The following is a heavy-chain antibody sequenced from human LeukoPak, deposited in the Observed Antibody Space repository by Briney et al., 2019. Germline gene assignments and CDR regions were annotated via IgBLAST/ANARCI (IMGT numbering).Heavy chain of an antibody. CDR2: ISWNSGSI. CDR1: GFTFDDYA. D-gene: IGHD5-18*01. V-gene: IGHV3-9*01. J-gene: IGHJ3*02. CDR3: AKAWYSYAYSDAFDI. Sequence: PGGSLRLSCAASGFTFDDYAMHWVRQAPGKGLEWVSGISWNSGSIGYADSVKGRFTISRDNAKNSLYLQMNSLRAEDTALYYCAKAWYSYAYSDAFDIWGQGTMVTVSS.